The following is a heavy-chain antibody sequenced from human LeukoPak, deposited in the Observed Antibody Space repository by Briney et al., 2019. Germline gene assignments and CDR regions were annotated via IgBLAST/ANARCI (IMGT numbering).Heavy chain of an antibody. CDR1: EGTLSNSA. CDR3: ASSVLSGSYYYYMDV. V-gene: IGHV1-69*05. CDR2: IIPILGTS. D-gene: IGHD1-26*01. Sequence: SVKVSCKASEGTLSNSAISWVRQAPGQGLEWMGGIIPILGTSTHAQKFQGRVTMTRDMSTSTVYMELSSLRSEDTAVYYCASSVLSGSYYYYMDVWGKGTTVTVSS. J-gene: IGHJ6*03.